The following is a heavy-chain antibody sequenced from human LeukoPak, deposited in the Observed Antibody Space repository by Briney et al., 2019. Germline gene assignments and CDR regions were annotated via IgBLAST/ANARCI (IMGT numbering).Heavy chain of an antibody. J-gene: IGHJ4*02. Sequence: PGGSLRLSCAASGFTFSNYYMHWVRQAPGKGLEWVAVVHDDGSNKYYADSVKGRFTISRDNSKNTLYVQMDSLSVEDTAVYYCATGSGFYYDRWGQGTVVTVSS. CDR2: VHDDGSNK. CDR3: ATGSGFYYDR. V-gene: IGHV3-30*02. D-gene: IGHD3-22*01. CDR1: GFTFSNYY.